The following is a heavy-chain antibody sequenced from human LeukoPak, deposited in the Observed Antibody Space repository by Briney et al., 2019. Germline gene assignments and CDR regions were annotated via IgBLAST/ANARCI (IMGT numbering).Heavy chain of an antibody. V-gene: IGHV4-34*01. CDR2: INHSGRT. D-gene: IGHD6-6*01. J-gene: IGHJ4*02. CDR1: GGSFSGYY. CDR3: ARDLCIAARTCSFDY. Sequence: PSETLSLTCAVYGGSFSGYYWSWIRQPPGKGLEWIGEINHSGRTNYNPSLKSRVTISVDTSKNQFSLKLSSVTAADTAVYYCARDLCIAARTCSFDYWGQGTLVTVSS.